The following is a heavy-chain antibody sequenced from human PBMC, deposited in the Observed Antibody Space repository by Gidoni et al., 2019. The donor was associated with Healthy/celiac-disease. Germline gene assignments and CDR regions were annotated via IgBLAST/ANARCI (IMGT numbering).Heavy chain of an antibody. D-gene: IGHD3-10*01. CDR3: ARGAPNYYGSGRRGYSQH. CDR2: INHRGST. J-gene: IGHJ1*01. V-gene: IGHV4-34*01. Sequence: QVQLQQWGAGLFNPSETLPLTCAVYGGSFSGYYWSWIRQPPGKGLEWIGEINHRGSTNYNPSLKSRGTISVDTSKNQFSLKLSSVTAADTAVYYCARGAPNYYGSGRRGYSQHWGQGTLVTVSS. CDR1: GGSFSGYY.